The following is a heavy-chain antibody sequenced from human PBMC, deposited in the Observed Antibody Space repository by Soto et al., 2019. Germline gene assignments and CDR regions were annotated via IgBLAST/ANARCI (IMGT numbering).Heavy chain of an antibody. J-gene: IGHJ4*02. CDR1: GYTFTSYA. Sequence: ASVKVSCKASGYTFTSYAMHWVRQAPGQRLEWMGWINAGNGNTKYSQKFQGRVTITRDTSASTAYMELSSLRSEDTAVYYCASYPKSTWYSSGWPHVHVWGQGTLVTVSS. V-gene: IGHV1-3*01. D-gene: IGHD6-19*01. CDR3: ASYPKSTWYSSGWPHVHV. CDR2: INAGNGNT.